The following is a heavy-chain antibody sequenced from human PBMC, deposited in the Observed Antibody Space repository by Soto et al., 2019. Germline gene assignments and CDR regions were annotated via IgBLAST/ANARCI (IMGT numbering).Heavy chain of an antibody. CDR3: ARRSGHYYYYYMDV. D-gene: IGHD5-12*01. CDR1: GYTFTHYD. J-gene: IGHJ6*03. Sequence: QVQLVQSGAEVKKPGASVKVSCKASGYTFTHYDINWVRQATGQGLEWMGWMNPDSGDTGYAQKFQGRVTMTRNTSISTTAMELSSLRSEDTALYYCARRSGHYYYYYMDVWGKGTTVTVSS. V-gene: IGHV1-8*01. CDR2: MNPDSGDT.